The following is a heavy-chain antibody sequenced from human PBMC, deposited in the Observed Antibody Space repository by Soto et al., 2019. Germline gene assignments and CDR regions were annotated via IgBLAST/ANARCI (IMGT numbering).Heavy chain of an antibody. J-gene: IGHJ6*02. Sequence: SETLSLTCSVSGGSISSGYYYWSWIRQPPGKGLEWIGNIYYSGNTYYNPSLKSRLIISIDTSKNQFSLKVGSVTADDTAVYYCAKDRVDEVYNYGEMDVWGQGTTVTVSS. CDR2: IYYSGNT. CDR1: GGSISSGYYY. V-gene: IGHV4-30-4*01. CDR3: AKDRVDEVYNYGEMDV. D-gene: IGHD3-16*01.